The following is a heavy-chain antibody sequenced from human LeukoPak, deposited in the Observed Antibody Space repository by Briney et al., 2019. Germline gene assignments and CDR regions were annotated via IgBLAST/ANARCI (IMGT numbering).Heavy chain of an antibody. CDR2: ISKSDDII. V-gene: IGHV3-48*03. J-gene: IGHJ6*03. D-gene: IGHD1-14*01. CDR1: GFVFSAYE. Sequence: GGSLRLSCAASGFVFSAYEMNWVRQAPGKGLEWVSYISKSDDIIYYADSVKGRFTISRDNAKNSLYLQMNSLRAEDTAVYYCARDRGNQRGYYYYYMDVWGKGTTVTVSS. CDR3: ARDRGNQRGYYYYYMDV.